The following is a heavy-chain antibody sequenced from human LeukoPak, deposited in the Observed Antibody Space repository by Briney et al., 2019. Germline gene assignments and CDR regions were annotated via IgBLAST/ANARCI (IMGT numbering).Heavy chain of an antibody. J-gene: IGHJ4*02. Sequence: GGSLRLSCEASGFTFRSYAMAWVRQAPRKGLEWVSSISGSGGSTYYAGSVKGRFTISRDNSENTVYLQMHSLRAEDTAEYFCTAGIAVSGSNFDCWGQGTLVTVSS. V-gene: IGHV3-23*01. D-gene: IGHD6-19*01. CDR1: GFTFRSYA. CDR2: ISGSGGST. CDR3: TAGIAVSGSNFDC.